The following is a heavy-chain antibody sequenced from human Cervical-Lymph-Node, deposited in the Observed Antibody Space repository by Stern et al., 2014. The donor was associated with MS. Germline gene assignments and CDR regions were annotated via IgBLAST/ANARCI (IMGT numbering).Heavy chain of an antibody. CDR3: ARRLGYCSGGSCYNYYYGMDV. J-gene: IGHJ6*02. CDR1: GFTFSSYG. CDR2: IWDDGSNK. V-gene: IGHV3-33*01. Sequence: VQLVESGGGVVQPGRSLRLSCAASGFTFSSYGMHWVRQAPGKGLEWVAVIWDDGSNKYYADSVKGRFTISRDNSKNTLYLQMNSLRAEDTAVYYCARRLGYCSGGSCYNYYYGMDVWGQGTTVTVSS. D-gene: IGHD2-15*01.